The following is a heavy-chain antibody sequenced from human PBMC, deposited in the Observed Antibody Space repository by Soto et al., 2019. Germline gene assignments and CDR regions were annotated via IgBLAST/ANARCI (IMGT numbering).Heavy chain of an antibody. CDR2: INHSGST. J-gene: IGHJ6*03. Sequence: PSETLSLTCAVYVGSFSGYYWSWIRQPPGKGLEWIGEINHSGSTNYNPSLKSRVTISVDTSKNQFSLKLSSVTAADTAVYYCARGGKYSNYAHYYYYYYMDVWGKGTTVTVSS. CDR3: ARGGKYSNYAHYYYYYYMDV. V-gene: IGHV4-34*01. D-gene: IGHD4-4*01. CDR1: VGSFSGYY.